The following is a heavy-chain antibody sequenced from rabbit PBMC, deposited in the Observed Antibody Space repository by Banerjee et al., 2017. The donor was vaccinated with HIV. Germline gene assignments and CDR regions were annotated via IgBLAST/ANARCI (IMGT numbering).Heavy chain of an antibody. CDR2: IYAGGSGST. CDR1: GFSFSSTYW. CDR3: ARGSDCTYGYTDCAFRL. Sequence: QSLEESGGDLVKPGASLTLTCTASGFSFSSTYWIWWVRQAPGKGLEWIAWIYAGGSGSTAYASWAKGRFTVSKTSSTTVTLQMTSLTAADTATHFCARGSDCTYGYTDCAFRLWGPGTLVTVS. V-gene: IGHV1S40*01. J-gene: IGHJ4*01. D-gene: IGHD6-1*01.